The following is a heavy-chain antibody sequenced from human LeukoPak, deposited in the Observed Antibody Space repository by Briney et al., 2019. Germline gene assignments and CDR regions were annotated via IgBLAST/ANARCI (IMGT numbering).Heavy chain of an antibody. CDR3: ARATVTTGYFDY. CDR2: INPSGGST. J-gene: IGHJ4*02. V-gene: IGHV1-46*01. Sequence: GASVKVSFKASGYTFTSYYMHWVRQAPGQGLEWMGIINPSGGSTSYAQKFQGRVTMTRDTSTSTVYMELSSLRSEDTAVYYCARATVTTGYFDYWGQGTLVTVSS. D-gene: IGHD4-17*01. CDR1: GYTFTSYY.